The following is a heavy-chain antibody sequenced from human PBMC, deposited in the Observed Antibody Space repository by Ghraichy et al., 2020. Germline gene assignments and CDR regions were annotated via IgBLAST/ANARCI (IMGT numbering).Heavy chain of an antibody. CDR2: ISYDGSNK. Sequence: GGSLRLSCAASGFTFSSYAMHWVRQAPGKGLEWVAVISYDGSNKYYADSVKGRFTISRDNSKNTLYLQMNSLRAEDTAVYYCARDNGYFGYWGQGTLVTVSS. V-gene: IGHV3-30*04. CDR1: GFTFSSYA. J-gene: IGHJ4*02. CDR3: ARDNGYFGY.